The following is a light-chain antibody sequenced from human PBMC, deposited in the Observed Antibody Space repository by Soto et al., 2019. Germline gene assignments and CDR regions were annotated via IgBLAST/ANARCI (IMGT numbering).Light chain of an antibody. CDR3: SSYTSIITRI. CDR2: EVN. Sequence: QSALTQPASVSGSPGQSITISCTGTSSDVGGYKYVSWYQQHPGKAPKLIIYEVNNRPSGISNRFSGSKSGNTASLTISGLQAEDEADYYSSSYTSIITRIFGTGTKVTVL. CDR1: SSDVGGYKY. V-gene: IGLV2-14*03. J-gene: IGLJ1*01.